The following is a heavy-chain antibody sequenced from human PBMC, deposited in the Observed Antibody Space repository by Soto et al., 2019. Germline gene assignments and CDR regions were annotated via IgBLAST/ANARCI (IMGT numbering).Heavy chain of an antibody. CDR1: GGSISSGGYS. CDR2: IYHSGST. CDR3: ARDRYSSYGMDV. D-gene: IGHD6-13*01. V-gene: IGHV4-30-2*01. Sequence: SETLSLTCAVSGGSISSGGYSWSWIRQPPGKGLEWIGYIYHSGSTYYNPSLKSRVTISVDRSKNQFSLKLSSVTAADTAVYYCARDRYSSYGMDVWGQGTTVTVSS. J-gene: IGHJ6*02.